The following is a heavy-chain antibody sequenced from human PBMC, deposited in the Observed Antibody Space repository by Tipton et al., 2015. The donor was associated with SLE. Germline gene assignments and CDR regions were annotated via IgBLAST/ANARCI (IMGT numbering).Heavy chain of an antibody. D-gene: IGHD5-24*01. V-gene: IGHV4-59*01. CDR2: IYSSGNT. CDR3: ARGVEMNTIVDC. Sequence: TLSLTCSVSGGSFSGYYWNWIRQPPGKPLEWIGNIYSSGNTIYDPSLKSRVTISLDTSKNQFSLKLTSMTAADTAVYYCARGVEMNTIVDCWGQGTLILVSS. J-gene: IGHJ4*02. CDR1: GGSFSGYY.